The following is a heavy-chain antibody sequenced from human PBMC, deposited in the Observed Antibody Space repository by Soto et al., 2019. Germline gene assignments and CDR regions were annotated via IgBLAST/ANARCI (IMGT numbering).Heavy chain of an antibody. Sequence: PGGSLRLSCAASGFTFSSYAMHWVRQAPGKGLEWVAVISYDGSNKYYADSVKGRFTISRDNSKNTLYLQMTSLRAEDTAVYYCAREDSVVAATYYYYGMDVWGQGTTVTVSS. D-gene: IGHD2-15*01. CDR3: AREDSVVAATYYYYGMDV. V-gene: IGHV3-30-3*01. CDR2: ISYDGSNK. CDR1: GFTFSSYA. J-gene: IGHJ6*02.